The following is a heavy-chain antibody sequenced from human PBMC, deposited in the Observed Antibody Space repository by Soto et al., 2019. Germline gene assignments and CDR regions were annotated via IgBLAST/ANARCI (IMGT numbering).Heavy chain of an antibody. CDR1: GFIFSSYA. Sequence: PGGSLRLSCAASGFIFSSYAMHWVRQAPGKGLVWVAFISHDASNKYYADSVKGRFTISRDNSKDTVSLQMNSLRDDDTAVFYCARASTYSTSSPFLSFHGMDVWGQGTTVTVSS. CDR2: ISHDASNK. D-gene: IGHD6-6*01. CDR3: ARASTYSTSSPFLSFHGMDV. J-gene: IGHJ6*02. V-gene: IGHV3-30-3*01.